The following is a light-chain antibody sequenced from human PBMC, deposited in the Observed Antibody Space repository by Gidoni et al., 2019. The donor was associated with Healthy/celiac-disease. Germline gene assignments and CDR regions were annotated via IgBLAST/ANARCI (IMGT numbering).Light chain of an antibody. V-gene: IGKV3-11*01. Sequence: EIVLTQSPATLSLSPGERATLSCRASQSVSSDLAWYQQKPGQAPRLRIYDASNRATGIPARFSGSGSGTDFTLNISSLEPEDFSVYYCHHRSNFTFGGGTKVEIK. CDR2: DAS. J-gene: IGKJ4*01. CDR1: QSVSSD. CDR3: HHRSNFT.